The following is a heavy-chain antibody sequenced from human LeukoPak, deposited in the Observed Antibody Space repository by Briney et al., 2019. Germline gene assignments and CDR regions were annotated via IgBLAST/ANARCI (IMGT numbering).Heavy chain of an antibody. D-gene: IGHD5-12*01. CDR1: GYTFTSYY. CDR3: ARDASGYVGYFDY. Sequence: ASVKVSYKASGYTFTSYYMHWVRQAPGQGLEWMGIINPSGGSTSYAQKFQGRVTMTRDTSTSTVYMELSSLRSEDTAVYYRARDASGYVGYFDYWGQGTLVTVSS. V-gene: IGHV1-46*01. CDR2: INPSGGST. J-gene: IGHJ4*02.